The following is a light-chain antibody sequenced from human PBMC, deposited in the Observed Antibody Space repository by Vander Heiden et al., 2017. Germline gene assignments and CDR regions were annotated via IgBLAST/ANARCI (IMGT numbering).Light chain of an antibody. CDR2: SNN. CDR1: SSNIGSNT. Sequence: QSVLTQPPSASGHPGQRVTISCSGSSSNIGSNTVNWYQQVPGTAPKLLIYSNNQRPSGVPDRFSGSKSGTSASLAISGLQSEDEADYYCAAWDDSLNGPVFGGGTKLTVL. CDR3: AAWDDSLNGPV. J-gene: IGLJ3*02. V-gene: IGLV1-44*01.